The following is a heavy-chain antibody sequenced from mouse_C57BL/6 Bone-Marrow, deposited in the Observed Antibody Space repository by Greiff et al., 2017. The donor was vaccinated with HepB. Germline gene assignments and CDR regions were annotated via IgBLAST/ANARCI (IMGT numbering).Heavy chain of an antibody. CDR1: GYSFTDYN. Sequence: VHVKQSGPELVKPGASVKISCKASGYSFTDYNMNWVKQSNGKSLEWIGVINPNYGTTSYNQKFKGKATLTVDQSSSTAYMQLNSLTSEDSAVYYCASLDSSGYGFAYWGQGTLVTVSA. CDR2: INPNYGTT. D-gene: IGHD3-2*02. J-gene: IGHJ3*01. V-gene: IGHV1-39*01. CDR3: ASLDSSGYGFAY.